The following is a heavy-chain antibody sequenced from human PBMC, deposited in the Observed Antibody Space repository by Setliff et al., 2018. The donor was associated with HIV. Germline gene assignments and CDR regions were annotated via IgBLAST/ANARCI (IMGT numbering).Heavy chain of an antibody. CDR2: IYHSGST. CDR1: GGSISSYY. CDR3: TKHVATGIATTATAYFQH. Sequence: SETLSLTCTVSGGSISSYYWSWIRQPPGKGLEWIGSIYHSGSTYYNPSLQSRVTMSVDTSKNQFSLKLNSVTAADTAVYYCTKHVATGIATTATAYFQHWGQGSLVTVSS. V-gene: IGHV4-59*04. D-gene: IGHD6-13*01. J-gene: IGHJ1*01.